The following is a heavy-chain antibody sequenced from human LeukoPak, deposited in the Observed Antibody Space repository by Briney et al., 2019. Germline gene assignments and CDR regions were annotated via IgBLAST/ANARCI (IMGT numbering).Heavy chain of an antibody. D-gene: IGHD2-15*01. CDR2: ISSSSSYI. CDR1: GFTFSSYW. V-gene: IGHV3-21*01. Sequence: GGSLRLSCAASGFTFSSYWMSWVRQAPGKGLEWVSSISSSSSYIYYADSVKGRFTISRDNAKNSLYLQMNSLRAEDTAVYYCARVVGDAFDIWGQGTMVTVSS. J-gene: IGHJ3*02. CDR3: ARVVGDAFDI.